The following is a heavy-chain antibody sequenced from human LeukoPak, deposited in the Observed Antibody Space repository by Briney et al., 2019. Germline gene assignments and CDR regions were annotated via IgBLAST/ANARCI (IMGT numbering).Heavy chain of an antibody. J-gene: IGHJ5*02. CDR1: GFTVSSNY. CDR2: IYSGGST. V-gene: IGHV3-66*01. CDR3: AKDRGSGWLSHNWFDP. D-gene: IGHD6-19*01. Sequence: GGSLRLSCAASGFTVSSNYMSWVRQAPGKGLEWVSVIYSGGSTYYADSVKGRFTISRDNSKNTLYLQMNSLRAEDTAVYYCAKDRGSGWLSHNWFDPWGQGTLVTVSS.